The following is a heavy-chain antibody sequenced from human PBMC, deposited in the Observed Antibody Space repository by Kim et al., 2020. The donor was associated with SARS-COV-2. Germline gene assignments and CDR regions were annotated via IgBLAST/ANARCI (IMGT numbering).Heavy chain of an antibody. J-gene: IGHJ5*02. D-gene: IGHD4-17*01. Sequence: YAQKFQGRVTITADESTSTAYMELSSLRSEDTAVYYCATSPPLRENWFDPWGQGTLVTVSS. CDR3: ATSPPLRENWFDP. V-gene: IGHV1-69*01.